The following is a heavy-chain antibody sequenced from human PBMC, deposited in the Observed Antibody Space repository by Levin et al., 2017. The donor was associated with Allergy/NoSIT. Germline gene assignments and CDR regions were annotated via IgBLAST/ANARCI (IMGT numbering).Heavy chain of an antibody. D-gene: IGHD2-2*01. J-gene: IGHJ4*02. V-gene: IGHV3-7*01. CDR2: INQNEKEK. Sequence: GESLKISCAASGFTFGPYWMSWVRQAPGKGLEWVANINQNEKEKFYVDSVRGRFTISRDNAKNSLYLQMNSLRVEDTAVYYCARSRYCSSRKCYQDYWGQGTLVTVSS. CDR3: ARSRYCSSRKCYQDY. CDR1: GFTFGPYW.